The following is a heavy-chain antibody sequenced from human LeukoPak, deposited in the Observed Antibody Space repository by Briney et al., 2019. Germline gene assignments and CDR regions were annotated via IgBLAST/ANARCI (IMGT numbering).Heavy chain of an antibody. Sequence: GGSLRFSCAASGFTFSSYDMHWVRQATGKGLEWVSAIGTAGDTYYPGSAKGRFTISRENAKNSLYLQMNSLRAGDTAVYYCARLCMIVVVITPRGYYFDYWGQGTLVTVSS. D-gene: IGHD3-22*01. V-gene: IGHV3-13*01. CDR1: GFTFSSYD. CDR3: ARLCMIVVVITPRGYYFDY. J-gene: IGHJ4*02. CDR2: IGTAGDT.